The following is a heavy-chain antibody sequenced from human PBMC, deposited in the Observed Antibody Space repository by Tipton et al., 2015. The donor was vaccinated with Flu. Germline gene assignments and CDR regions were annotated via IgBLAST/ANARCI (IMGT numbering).Heavy chain of an antibody. CDR2: ISGSGSGT. CDR1: GFTFSSYA. V-gene: IGHV3-23*01. D-gene: IGHD6-19*01. Sequence: GSLRLSCAASGFTFSSYAMSWVRQAPGKGLEWVSSISGSGSGTHYADSVKGRFAISRDNSENTLYLQMNSLRAEDTAVYYCAKVLGGMYSSGANYGMDVWGQGTTVTVSS. CDR3: AKVLGGMYSSGANYGMDV. J-gene: IGHJ6*02.